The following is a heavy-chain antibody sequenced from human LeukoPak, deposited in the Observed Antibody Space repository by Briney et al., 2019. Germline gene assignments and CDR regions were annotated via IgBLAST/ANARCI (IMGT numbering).Heavy chain of an antibody. CDR2: IYYSGST. D-gene: IGHD6-19*01. CDR3: ARGVAVAGQDWYFDL. J-gene: IGHJ2*01. V-gene: IGHV4-39*07. CDR1: GGSISSSSYY. Sequence: SETLSLTCTVSGGSISSSSYYWGWIRQPPGKGLEWIGSIYYSGSTYYNPSLKSRVTISVDTSKNQFSLKLSSVTAADTAVYYCARGVAVAGQDWYFDLWGRGTLVTVSS.